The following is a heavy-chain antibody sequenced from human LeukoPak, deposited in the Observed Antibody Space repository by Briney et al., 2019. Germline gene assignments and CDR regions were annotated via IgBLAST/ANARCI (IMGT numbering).Heavy chain of an antibody. D-gene: IGHD6-13*01. Sequence: GGSLRLSCAASGFTFSSYAMHWVRQAPGKGLEWVAVISYDGSNKYYADSVKGRFTISRDNSKNTLYLQMNSLRAEDTAVYYCARGSGRAAAGTFAFDIWGQGTMVTVSS. J-gene: IGHJ3*02. V-gene: IGHV3-30*04. CDR3: ARGSGRAAAGTFAFDI. CDR1: GFTFSSYA. CDR2: ISYDGSNK.